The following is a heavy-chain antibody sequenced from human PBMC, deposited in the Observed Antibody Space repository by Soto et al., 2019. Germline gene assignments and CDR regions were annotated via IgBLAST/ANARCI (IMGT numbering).Heavy chain of an antibody. D-gene: IGHD4-17*01. J-gene: IGHJ4*02. CDR3: ARGATIERGERDFDY. Sequence: QVQLVESGARVVQPGGSLGLSCAASGFSFSDYGMHWVRQAPGKGLEWVAAIWYDGSHKYHADSVKDRFTISRDNSKNTLYLQMDSLRAEDTAVYYCARGATIERGERDFDYWGQGALVIVSS. CDR2: IWYDGSHK. CDR1: GFSFSDYG. V-gene: IGHV3-33*01.